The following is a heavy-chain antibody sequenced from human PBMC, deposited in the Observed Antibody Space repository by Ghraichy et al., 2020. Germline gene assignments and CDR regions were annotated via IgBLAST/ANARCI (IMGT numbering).Heavy chain of an antibody. D-gene: IGHD3-10*01. V-gene: IGHV3-9*01. CDR1: GFTFDDYA. CDR2: ISWNSGSI. CDR3: AKGGYGSGYDAFDI. J-gene: IGHJ3*02. Sequence: GGSLRLSCAASGFTFDDYAMHWVRQAPGKGLEWVSGISWNSGSIGYADSVKGRFTISRDNAKNSLYLQMNSLRAEDTALYYCAKGGYGSGYDAFDIWGQWTMVTVSS.